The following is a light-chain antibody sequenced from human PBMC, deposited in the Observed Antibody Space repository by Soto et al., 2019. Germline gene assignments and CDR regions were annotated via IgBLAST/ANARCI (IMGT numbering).Light chain of an antibody. J-gene: IGLJ1*01. CDR2: DVS. Sequence: QSVLTQPASGSASPGQSSSLFCTGTSSDVGSYNYVSWYQQHPGRAPKLMIYDVSSRPSGVSNRFSGSKSGNTASLTISGLQAEDEADYFCTSYTSSSTYVFGTGTKVTVL. CDR1: SSDVGSYNY. CDR3: TSYTSSSTYV. V-gene: IGLV2-14*03.